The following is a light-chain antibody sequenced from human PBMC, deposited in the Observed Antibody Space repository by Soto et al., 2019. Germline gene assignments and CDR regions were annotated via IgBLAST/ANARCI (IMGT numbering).Light chain of an antibody. Sequence: DIQMTQSPSSLSASVGDSVTITCPSSQDISNYLNWYQQKPGKAPKLLIYDASNLETGVPSRFSGRGSGTDCTFTISSLQTEDIATYYXXQXXXXPLTFXXGTRLEI. V-gene: IGKV1-33*01. CDR2: DAS. J-gene: IGKJ5*01. CDR1: QDISNY. CDR3: XQXXXXPLT.